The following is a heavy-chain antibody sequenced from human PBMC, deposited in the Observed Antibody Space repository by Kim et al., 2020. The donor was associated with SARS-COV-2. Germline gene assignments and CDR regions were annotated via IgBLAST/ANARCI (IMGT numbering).Heavy chain of an antibody. D-gene: IGHD6-13*01. V-gene: IGHV4-39*01. Sequence: SETLSLTCTVSGGSISSSSYYWGWIRQPPGKGLEWIGSIYYSGSTYYNPSLKSRVTISVDTSKNQFSLKLSSVTAADTAVYYCARLKGSSWYVGFYGMDVWGQGTTVTVSS. CDR2: IYYSGST. CDR1: GGSISSSSYY. J-gene: IGHJ6*02. CDR3: ARLKGSSWYVGFYGMDV.